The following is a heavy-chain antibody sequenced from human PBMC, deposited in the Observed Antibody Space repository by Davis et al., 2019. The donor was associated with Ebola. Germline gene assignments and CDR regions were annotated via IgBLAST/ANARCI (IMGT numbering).Heavy chain of an antibody. CDR1: GGSISSSSYY. D-gene: IGHD4-17*01. CDR3: ARVATTVTTGWFDP. Sequence: MPSETLSLTCTVSGGSISSSSYYWGWIRQPPGKGLEWIGSIYYSGSTYYNPSLKSRVTISVDRSKNQFSLKLGSVTAADTAVYYCARVATTVTTGWFDPWGQGTLVTVSS. V-gene: IGHV4-39*07. J-gene: IGHJ5*02. CDR2: IYYSGST.